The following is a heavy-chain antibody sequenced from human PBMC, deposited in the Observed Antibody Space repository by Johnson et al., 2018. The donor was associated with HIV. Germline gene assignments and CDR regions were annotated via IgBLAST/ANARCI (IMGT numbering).Heavy chain of an antibody. CDR1: GFTFSDYY. D-gene: IGHD1-26*01. J-gene: IGHJ3*02. CDR2: ISSSGSTI. Sequence: QVQLLESGGGLVKPGGSLRLSCAASGFTFSDYYMSWIRQAPGKGLEWVSYISSSGSTIYYADSVKGRFTISRDNAKNSLYLQMNSLRGDDTAVYYCAKDREPASYDAFDIWGQVTMVTVYS. V-gene: IGHV3-11*01. CDR3: AKDREPASYDAFDI.